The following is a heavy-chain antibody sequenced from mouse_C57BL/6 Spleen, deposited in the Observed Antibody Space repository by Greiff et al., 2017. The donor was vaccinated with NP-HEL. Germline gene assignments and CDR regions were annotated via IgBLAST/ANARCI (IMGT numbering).Heavy chain of an antibody. V-gene: IGHV14-2*01. D-gene: IGHD1-1*01. CDR3: APYYGSSPWYFDV. CDR2: IDPEDGET. J-gene: IGHJ1*03. Sequence: VQLKQSGAELVKPGASVKLSCTASGFNIKDYYMHWVKQRTEQGLEWIGRIDPEDGETKYAPKFQGKATITADTSSNTAYLQLSSLTSEDTAVYYCAPYYGSSPWYFDVWGTGTTVTVSS. CDR1: GFNIKDYY.